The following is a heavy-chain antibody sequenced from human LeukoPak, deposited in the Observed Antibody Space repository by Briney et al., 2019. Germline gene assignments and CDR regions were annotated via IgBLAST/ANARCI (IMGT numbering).Heavy chain of an antibody. CDR3: ARGFIAMIVGSPFDY. Sequence: ASVKVSCKASGYTFTSYYMHWVRQAPGQGLEWMGIINPSGGSTSYAQKFQGRVTMTRDTSTGTVYMELSSPRSEDTAVYYCARGFIAMIVGSPFDYWGQGTLVTVSS. D-gene: IGHD3-22*01. CDR1: GYTFTSYY. CDR2: INPSGGST. V-gene: IGHV1-46*01. J-gene: IGHJ4*02.